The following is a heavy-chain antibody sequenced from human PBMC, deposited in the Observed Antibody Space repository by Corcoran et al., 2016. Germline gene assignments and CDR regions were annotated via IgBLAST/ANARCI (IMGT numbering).Heavy chain of an antibody. CDR3: AGDRNGMDV. CDR2: INPGNDNT. J-gene: IGHJ6*02. V-gene: IGHV1-3*01. Sequence: QVQLVQSGAEVREPGASVKVSCKASGYTFTSYVMPWVRQAPGQRLEWMGWINPGNDNTKYSQNFQGRVTITRDTSASTAYMELRSLRYEGTAVYYWAGDRNGMDVRGQGTTVTVSS. CDR1: GYTFTSYV.